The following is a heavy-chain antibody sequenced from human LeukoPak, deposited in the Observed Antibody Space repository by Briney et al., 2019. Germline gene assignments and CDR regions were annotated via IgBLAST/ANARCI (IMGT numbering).Heavy chain of an antibody. CDR2: ISAYNGKT. D-gene: IGHD2-2*01. CDR3: ARDLGGYCSSTSCYLGY. J-gene: IGHJ4*02. Sequence: AASVKVSCKASGYTFTSYGISWVRQAPGQGLDWMGWISAYNGKTNYAQKLQGRVTMTTDTSTSTAYMELRSLRSDDTAVYYCARDLGGYCSSTSCYLGYWGQGTLVTVSS. CDR1: GYTFTSYG. V-gene: IGHV1-18*01.